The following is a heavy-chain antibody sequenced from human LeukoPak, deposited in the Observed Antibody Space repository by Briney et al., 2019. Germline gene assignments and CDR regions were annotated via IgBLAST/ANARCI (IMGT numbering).Heavy chain of an antibody. Sequence: SETLSLTCTVSGDSISSYYWSWIRQPPGKGLEWLGYIYQSGSTNYNPSLKSRVTISLDTSKNQFSLKLSSVTAADTAVYYCARGRGTYYFHSTGYYDYWGQGTLVTVSS. V-gene: IGHV4-59*08. D-gene: IGHD3-22*01. CDR3: ARGRGTYYFHSTGYYDY. J-gene: IGHJ4*02. CDR1: GDSISSYY. CDR2: IYQSGST.